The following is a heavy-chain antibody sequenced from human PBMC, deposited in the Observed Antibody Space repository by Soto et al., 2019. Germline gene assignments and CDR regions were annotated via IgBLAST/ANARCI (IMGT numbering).Heavy chain of an antibody. CDR2: INHILST. CDR1: GGSFSGYY. Sequence: SETLSLTCAVYGGSFSGYYWIWIGQPPGNGLGCSGEINHILSTDYNPSLKSRVTMSLYRSKSHCSLKLSCVTAAYTSVYYCARDKGYSYGYTLDHWGQGTLVTVS. CDR3: ARDKGYSYGYTLDH. D-gene: IGHD5-18*01. J-gene: IGHJ4*02. V-gene: IGHV4-34*01.